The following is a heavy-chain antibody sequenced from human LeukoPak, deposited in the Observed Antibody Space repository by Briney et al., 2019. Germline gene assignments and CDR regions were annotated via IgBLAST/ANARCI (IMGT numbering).Heavy chain of an antibody. D-gene: IGHD3-22*01. V-gene: IGHV4-59*12. J-gene: IGHJ4*02. CDR3: VRDHYYNSSGYTFGY. CDR1: GESISGFY. Sequence: SETLSLTCTVSGESISGFYWNWIRQPPGKGLEWIGYIYYTGSTNYNPSLKSRVTISIDTSKNQFSLKLSSVTAADTAVYYCVRDHYYNSSGYTFGYWGQGTLVTVSS. CDR2: IYYTGST.